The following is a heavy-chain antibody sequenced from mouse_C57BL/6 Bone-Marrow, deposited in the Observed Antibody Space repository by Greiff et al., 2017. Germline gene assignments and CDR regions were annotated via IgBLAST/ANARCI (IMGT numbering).Heavy chain of an antibody. CDR1: GYSITSDY. J-gene: IGHJ2*01. Sequence: VQLQQSGPGLAKPSQTLSLTCSVTGYSITSDYWNWIRKFPGNKLEYMGYLSYSGSTYYNPSLYSRISITRDTSKNQYYLQLNSVRTEDTATAYCARYRRNSSGPFDYWGQGTTLTVSS. CDR2: LSYSGST. D-gene: IGHD3-2*02. V-gene: IGHV3-8*01. CDR3: ARYRRNSSGPFDY.